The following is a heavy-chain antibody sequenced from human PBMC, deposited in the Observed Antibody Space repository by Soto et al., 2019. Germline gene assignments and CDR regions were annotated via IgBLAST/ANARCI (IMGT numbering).Heavy chain of an antibody. CDR3: ARVRFGELV. CDR1: GFTFSSYA. CDR2: IGVGGGDR. Sequence: EVQLLESGGGLVQPGGSLRLSCAASGFTFSSYAMSWVRQAPGKGLEWVSIIGVGGGDRYYPESVKGRFTISRDNSRDTVYLEMNRLRDEDTGVYYWARVRFGELVWGQGTLVTVSS. J-gene: IGHJ4*02. D-gene: IGHD3-10*01. V-gene: IGHV3-23*01.